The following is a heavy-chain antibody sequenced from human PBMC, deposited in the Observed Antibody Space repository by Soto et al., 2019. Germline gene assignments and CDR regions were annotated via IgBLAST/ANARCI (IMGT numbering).Heavy chain of an antibody. CDR2: IYPGDSET. CDR3: ATQHPLDSSGWYN. Sequence: GESLKISCKGSGYSFTSYWIGWVRQMPGKGLEWLGIIYPGDSETRYSPSFQGQVTISADRSISTAYLQWSSLKASDTAIYYCATQHPLDSSGWYNWGQGTLVTVS. V-gene: IGHV5-51*01. J-gene: IGHJ4*02. CDR1: GYSFTSYW. D-gene: IGHD6-19*01.